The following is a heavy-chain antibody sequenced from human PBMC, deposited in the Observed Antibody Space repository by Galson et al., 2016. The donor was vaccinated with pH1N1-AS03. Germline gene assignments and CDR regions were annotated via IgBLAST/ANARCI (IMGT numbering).Heavy chain of an antibody. V-gene: IGHV3-7*03. CDR2: IKEDGSQK. Sequence: SLRLSCAASELTFSNYYMSWVRQAPGKGLEWVATIKEDGSQKYYGDSVRGRFTTSRDNAKNSLHLQMDSLRADDTATYYCAREYTSGKPTHYDSWGQGTLVTVSS. D-gene: IGHD6-19*01. J-gene: IGHJ4*02. CDR1: ELTFSNYY. CDR3: AREYTSGKPTHYDS.